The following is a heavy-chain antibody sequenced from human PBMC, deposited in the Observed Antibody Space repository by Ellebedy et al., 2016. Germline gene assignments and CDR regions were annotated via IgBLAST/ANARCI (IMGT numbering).Heavy chain of an antibody. V-gene: IGHV3-21*05. J-gene: IGHJ4*02. D-gene: IGHD5-12*01. CDR2: ISSSSTYT. Sequence: GGSLRLSXAASGFTFSSYGMHWIRQAPGKGLEWVSYISSSSTYTHYADSVKGRFTISRDNSKNSLYLQMNSLRAEDTAVYYCARDSSGYEFDYWGQGTLVTVSS. CDR1: GFTFSSYG. CDR3: ARDSSGYEFDY.